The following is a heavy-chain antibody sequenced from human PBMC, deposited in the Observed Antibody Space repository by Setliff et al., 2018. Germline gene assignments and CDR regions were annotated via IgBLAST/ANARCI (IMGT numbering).Heavy chain of an antibody. V-gene: IGHV3-7*01. CDR3: IDGRNRAWGVY. J-gene: IGHJ4*02. CDR1: GFAISSCW. D-gene: IGHD7-27*01. Sequence: QLGGSLRLSCVASGFAISSCWMSWVRQAPGKGLEWVANVNPDGSGKYYVDSVKGRFTISRDNAKNSLYLQMDSLRVEDTAVYYCIDGRNRAWGVYWGQGTLVTVSS. CDR2: VNPDGSGK.